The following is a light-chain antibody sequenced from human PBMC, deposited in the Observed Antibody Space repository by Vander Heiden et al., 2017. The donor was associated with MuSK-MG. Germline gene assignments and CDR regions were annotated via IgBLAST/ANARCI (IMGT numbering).Light chain of an antibody. CDR3: QAWDSRTGVV. CDR1: KLGNKY. J-gene: IGLJ2*01. V-gene: IGLV3-1*01. CDR2: QDG. Sequence: SYELTQPPSVSVSPGQTASIACSGDKLGNKYGCWYQQKPGQSPVLVIYQDGQRPSGIPERFSGSNSGNTATLTISGTQAMDEGDYYCQAWDSRTGVVFGGGTKLTL.